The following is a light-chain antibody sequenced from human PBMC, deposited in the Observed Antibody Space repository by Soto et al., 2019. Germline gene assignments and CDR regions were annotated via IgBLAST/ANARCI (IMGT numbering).Light chain of an antibody. V-gene: IGKV4-1*01. CDR3: QQYYSTPYT. Sequence: DIVMTQSPDSLAVSLGERATINCKSSQSVLYSSNNKNYLAWYQQKPGQPPKLLIYWASTRESGVPDRFSGSGSGTDFTLTISSLQAEDVAVYYCQQYYSTPYTFGQGPKLEIK. J-gene: IGKJ2*01. CDR1: QSVLYSSNNKNY. CDR2: WAS.